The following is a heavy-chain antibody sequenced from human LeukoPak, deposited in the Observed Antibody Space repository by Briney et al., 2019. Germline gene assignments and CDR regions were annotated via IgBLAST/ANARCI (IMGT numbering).Heavy chain of an antibody. CDR3: AREYESGGSYYYYYYGMDV. CDR1: GDSVSSNSAA. CDR2: TYYRSKRYN. Sequence: SRTLSLTCAISGDSVSSNSAAWNWIRQSPSRGLEWLGRTYYRSKRYNDYAVSVKSRITINPDTSKNQFSLQLNSVTPEDTAFYYGAREYESGGSYYYYYYGMDVWGQGTTVTVSS. V-gene: IGHV6-1*01. D-gene: IGHD1-26*01. J-gene: IGHJ6*02.